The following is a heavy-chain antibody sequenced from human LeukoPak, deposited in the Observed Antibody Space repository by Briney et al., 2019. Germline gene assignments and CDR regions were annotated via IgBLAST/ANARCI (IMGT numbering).Heavy chain of an antibody. CDR1: GDSITSYAW. D-gene: IGHD3-22*01. J-gene: IGHJ5*02. Sequence: SGTLSLTCRVSGDSITSYAWWSWVRQPPGKGLAWIGEIHLNGITNYNPSLKSRVTMSIDKSNNQFSLNLSSVTAAATAVYYCARVISSAWRQNDLWGQGTLVPV. CDR2: IHLNGIT. V-gene: IGHV4-4*02. CDR3: ARVISSAWRQNDL.